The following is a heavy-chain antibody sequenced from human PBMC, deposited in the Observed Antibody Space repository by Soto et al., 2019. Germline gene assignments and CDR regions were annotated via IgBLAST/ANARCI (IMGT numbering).Heavy chain of an antibody. V-gene: IGHV2-70*01. Sequence: PTLVNPTQTLTLTCTLSGFSLSTSGMCVSWIRQPPGKALEWLALIDWDDDKYYSTSLKTRLTISKDTSKNQVVLTMTNMDPVDTATYYCARLTYYDSSGYYYNYFDYWGPGILVTVSS. CDR1: GFSLSTSGMC. D-gene: IGHD3-22*01. J-gene: IGHJ4*02. CDR3: ARLTYYDSSGYYYNYFDY. CDR2: IDWDDDK.